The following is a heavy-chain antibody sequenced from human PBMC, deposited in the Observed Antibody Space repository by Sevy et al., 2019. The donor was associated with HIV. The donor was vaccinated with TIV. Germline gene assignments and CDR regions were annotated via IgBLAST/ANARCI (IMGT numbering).Heavy chain of an antibody. D-gene: IGHD5-18*01. CDR2: IKQDGSEK. Sequence: GGSLRLSCAASGFTFSSYWMSWVRQAPGKGLEWVANIKQDGSEKYYVDSVKGRFTISRDNAKDSLYLQMNSLRAEDTAVYYCARELYIYGFSPDYWGQGTLVTVSP. CDR1: GFTFSSYW. J-gene: IGHJ4*02. V-gene: IGHV3-7*01. CDR3: ARELYIYGFSPDY.